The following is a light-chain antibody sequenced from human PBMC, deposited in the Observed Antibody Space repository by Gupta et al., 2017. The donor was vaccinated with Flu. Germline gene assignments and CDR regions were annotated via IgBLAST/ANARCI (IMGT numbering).Light chain of an antibody. CDR1: SGSVSNDFY. CDR3: ALFLSTGGWV. Sequence: QTVVTQEPSFSVSPGGTVTLTCGLPSGSVSNDFYPNWYQQTPGQPPRTLIYNTHSRSSGVPDRFSGSILGNRAALTITGAQAEDESDYYCALFLSTGGWVFGGGTKLAVL. V-gene: IGLV8-61*01. J-gene: IGLJ3*02. CDR2: NTH.